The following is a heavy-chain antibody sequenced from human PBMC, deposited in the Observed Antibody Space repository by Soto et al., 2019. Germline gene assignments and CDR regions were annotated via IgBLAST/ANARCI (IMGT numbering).Heavy chain of an antibody. CDR1: GYTFTSFG. D-gene: IGHD3-9*01. V-gene: IGHV1-18*01. Sequence: QVQLVQSGAEVKKPGASVRVSCKTSGYTFTSFGISWVRQAPGQGPEWMAWISSYNGNTKYAQKFQGRVTLTTDTSTSTAYMELSSLRSDDTAVYYCARDSPYVLTGMLDRFDSWGQGTLVTVSS. CDR3: ARDSPYVLTGMLDRFDS. J-gene: IGHJ4*02. CDR2: ISSYNGNT.